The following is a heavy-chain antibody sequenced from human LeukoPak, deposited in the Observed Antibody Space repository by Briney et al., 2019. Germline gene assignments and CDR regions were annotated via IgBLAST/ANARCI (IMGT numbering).Heavy chain of an antibody. J-gene: IGHJ6*03. CDR3: ARDLYYYGSGSSYYYYYMDV. Sequence: SVKVSCKASGGTFSSYAISWVRQAPGQGLEWMGGIIPIFGTADYAQKFQGRVTITADKSTSTAYMELCSLRSEDTAVYYCARDLYYYGSGSSYYYYYMDVWGKGTTVTVSS. D-gene: IGHD3-10*01. CDR2: IIPIFGTA. V-gene: IGHV1-69*06. CDR1: GGTFSSYA.